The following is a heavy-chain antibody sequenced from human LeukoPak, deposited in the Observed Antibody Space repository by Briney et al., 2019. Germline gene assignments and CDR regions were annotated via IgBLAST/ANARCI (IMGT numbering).Heavy chain of an antibody. Sequence: GGSLRLSCAASGFTFSTYNMNWVRQAPGKGLEWVSYISSSSSTIYYADSVKGRFTISRDNAKNSLYLQMNSLRAEDTAVYYCARVPIAATGTTFDYWGQGTLVTVSS. J-gene: IGHJ4*02. V-gene: IGHV3-48*04. CDR1: GFTFSTYN. D-gene: IGHD6-13*01. CDR2: ISSSSSTI. CDR3: ARVPIAATGTTFDY.